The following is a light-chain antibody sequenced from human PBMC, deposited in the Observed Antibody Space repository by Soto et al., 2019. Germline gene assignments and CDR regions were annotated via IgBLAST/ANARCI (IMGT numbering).Light chain of an antibody. Sequence: DIQITQSPSSLSASVGDRVTITCRASQSISSYLNWYQQKPGKAPKLLIFAASNLHSGVPSRFSGSGSGTDFTLTISSLQSEDFAVYYCQQYNNWPPWTFGQGTKVDI. CDR2: AAS. J-gene: IGKJ1*01. CDR3: QQYNNWPPWT. CDR1: QSISSY. V-gene: IGKV1-39*01.